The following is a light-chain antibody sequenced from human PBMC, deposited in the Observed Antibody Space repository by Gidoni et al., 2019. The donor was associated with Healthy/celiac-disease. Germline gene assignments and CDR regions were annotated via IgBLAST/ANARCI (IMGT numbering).Light chain of an antibody. CDR2: WAS. CDR3: QQYDSTPRT. J-gene: IGKJ1*01. Sequence: DIVMTQSPDHLAVSLGERATINCKSSQSVLYSSQNKNYLAWYQQKPGQPPKLLIYWASTRESGVPDRFSGSGSGTDFTLTISSLQAEDVGVYYCQQYDSTPRTFGQGTKVEIK. CDR1: QSVLYSSQNKNY. V-gene: IGKV4-1*01.